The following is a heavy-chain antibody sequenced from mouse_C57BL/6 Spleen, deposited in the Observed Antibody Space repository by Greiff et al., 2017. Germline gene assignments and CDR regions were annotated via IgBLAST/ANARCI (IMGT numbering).Heavy chain of an antibody. CDR3: ARSGLYGKAFAY. J-gene: IGHJ3*01. D-gene: IGHD2-1*01. CDR1: GYAFSSSW. CDR2: IYPGDGDT. Sequence: QVQLKESGPELVKPGASVKISCKASGYAFSSSWMNWVKQRPGKGLEWIGRIYPGDGDTNYNGKFKGKATLTADKSSSTAYMQLSSLTSEDSAVYFCARSGLYGKAFAYWGQGTLVTVSA. V-gene: IGHV1-82*01.